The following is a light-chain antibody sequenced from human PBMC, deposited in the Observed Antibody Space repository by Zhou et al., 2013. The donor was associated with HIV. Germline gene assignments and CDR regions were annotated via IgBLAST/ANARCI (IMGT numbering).Light chain of an antibody. CDR1: QGISSS. CDR3: LQDYNYLT. J-gene: IGKJ3*01. V-gene: IGKV1-6*01. Sequence: IQMTQSPSSLSAYVGDRVTITCRASQGISSSLAWYQQKPGKAPKLLIYAASNLQSGVPSRFSGSGSGTDFTLTISSLQPEDFSTYYCLQDYNYLTFGPGTKVDI. CDR2: AAS.